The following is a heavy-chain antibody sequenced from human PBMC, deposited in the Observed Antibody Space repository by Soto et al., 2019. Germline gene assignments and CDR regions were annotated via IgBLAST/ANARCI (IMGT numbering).Heavy chain of an antibody. CDR2: MSHSGGT. J-gene: IGHJ3*02. CDR1: GGFVSSGSYY. CDR3: VRVERGTATIVVDAFDI. V-gene: IGHV4-34*01. Sequence: QVQLQQWGAGLLKPSETLSLTCAVYGGFVSSGSYYWSWIRQPPGKGLEWIGEMSHSGGTHFNPSLKSRVTISVDTSKNQFSLKMSSVTAADTALYLCVRVERGTATIVVDAFDIWGPGTMVTVSS. D-gene: IGHD2-21*02.